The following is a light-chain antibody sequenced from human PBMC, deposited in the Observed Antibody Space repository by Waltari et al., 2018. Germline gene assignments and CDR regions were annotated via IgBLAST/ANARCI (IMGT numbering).Light chain of an antibody. CDR3: QVYGGSPLYT. Sequence: DIVLTQSPDSLAVSLGERATINCKSSQSVGSIYLAWYQQRPGQPPRVLIYGTSSRATGIPDRFSGSRSGSDFTLTIDRLEPEDVAVYFCQVYGGSPLYTFGQGTRLEIK. J-gene: IGKJ2*01. CDR1: QSVGSIY. V-gene: IGKV3-20*01. CDR2: GTS.